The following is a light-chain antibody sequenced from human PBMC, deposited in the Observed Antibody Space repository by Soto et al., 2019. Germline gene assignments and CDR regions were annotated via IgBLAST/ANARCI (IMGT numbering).Light chain of an antibody. Sequence: QSALTQPASVSGSPGQSITISCIGTSSDIGPCNYVSWYQQHPDKAPKLILYEVTNRPSGASDRFSGFKSGNAAVLTISWLQAEDEADYYCSSYAASATPYVFGTGTNVTVL. J-gene: IGLJ1*01. CDR2: EVT. CDR3: SSYAASATPYV. CDR1: SSDIGPCNY. V-gene: IGLV2-14*01.